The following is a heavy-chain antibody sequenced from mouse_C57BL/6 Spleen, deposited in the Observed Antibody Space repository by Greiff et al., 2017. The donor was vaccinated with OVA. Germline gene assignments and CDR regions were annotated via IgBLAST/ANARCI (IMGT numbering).Heavy chain of an antibody. V-gene: IGHV5-6*01. CDR3: ARGPHERGYFDY. CDR1: GFTFSSYC. J-gene: IGHJ2*01. CDR2: ISRGGSYT. Sequence: EVQLVESGGDLVKPGGSLKLSCAASGFTFSSYCMSWVRQTPDKRLEWVATISRGGSYTYYPDSVKGRFTISRDNATNTLYLQMSSLKSEDTAMYYCARGPHERGYFDYWGQGTTLTVSS. D-gene: IGHD6-1*01.